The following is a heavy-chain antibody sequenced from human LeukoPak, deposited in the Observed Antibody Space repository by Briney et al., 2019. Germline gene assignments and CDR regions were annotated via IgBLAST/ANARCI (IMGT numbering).Heavy chain of an antibody. J-gene: IGHJ4*02. CDR3: AKGNTAMVSIPEFDY. CDR1: GFSFNNYV. D-gene: IGHD5-18*01. V-gene: IGHV3-23*01. CDR2: ISGDGART. Sequence: GGSLRLSCAASGFSFNNYVMSWVRQAPGKGLEWVSAISGDGARTYYADSVKGRFTISRDNSKNTLYLQMNSLRAEDTAVYYCAKGNTAMVSIPEFDYWGQGTLVTVSS.